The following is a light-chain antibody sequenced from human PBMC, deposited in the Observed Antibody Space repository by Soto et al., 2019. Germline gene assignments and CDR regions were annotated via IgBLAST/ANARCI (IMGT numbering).Light chain of an antibody. Sequence: QSVLTQPRSVSGSPGQSATISCTGTANDVGGHNYVSWYQQRPGEAPKLLIYDVTERPSGVPDRFSGSKSGNTASLTISGLQTEDEADYYCYSYAGTYTFVFGTGTKVTVL. V-gene: IGLV2-11*01. CDR3: YSYAGTYTFV. CDR2: DVT. CDR1: ANDVGGHNY. J-gene: IGLJ1*01.